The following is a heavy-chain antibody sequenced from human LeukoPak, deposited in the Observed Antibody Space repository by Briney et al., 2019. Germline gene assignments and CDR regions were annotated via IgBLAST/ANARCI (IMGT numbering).Heavy chain of an antibody. J-gene: IGHJ3*02. CDR2: ISASGGST. CDR3: VREGPRGLAFDI. Sequence: PGGSLRLSCAASGFTFRSHDMSWVRQAPGKGLEWVSGISASGGSTFYADSVKGRFTNSRDNSKNTLYLRMNGLRVEATAVYYCVREGPRGLAFDIWGQGTMVTVSS. V-gene: IGHV3-23*01. D-gene: IGHD3/OR15-3a*01. CDR1: GFTFRSHD.